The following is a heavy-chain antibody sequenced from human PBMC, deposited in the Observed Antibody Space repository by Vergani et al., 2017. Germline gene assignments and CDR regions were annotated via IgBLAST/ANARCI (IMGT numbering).Heavy chain of an antibody. Sequence: EVQLVESGGGVVQPGGSLRLSCAASGFTFDDYAMHWVRQAPGKGLEWVSLISGDGGSTYYADSVKGRFTISGDNSKNSLYLQMNSLRTEDTALYYCAKSDSGYDYTYGMDVWGQGTTVTVSS. D-gene: IGHD5-12*01. CDR1: GFTFDDYA. CDR3: AKSDSGYDYTYGMDV. CDR2: ISGDGGST. V-gene: IGHV3-43*02. J-gene: IGHJ6*02.